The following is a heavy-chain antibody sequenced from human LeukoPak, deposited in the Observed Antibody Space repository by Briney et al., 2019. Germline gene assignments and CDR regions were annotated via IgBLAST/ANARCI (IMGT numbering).Heavy chain of an antibody. CDR2: IYPDDSDT. Sequence: GESLKISCKGSGYSFTRYWIGWVRQMPGKGLEWMGIIYPDDSDTRYRPSFQGQVTISADKSISTAYLQWSSLKASDTAMYYCATLAVGYSNYVGWFDPWGQGTLVTVSS. CDR3: ATLAVGYSNYVGWFDP. CDR1: GYSFTRYW. J-gene: IGHJ5*02. V-gene: IGHV5-51*01. D-gene: IGHD4-11*01.